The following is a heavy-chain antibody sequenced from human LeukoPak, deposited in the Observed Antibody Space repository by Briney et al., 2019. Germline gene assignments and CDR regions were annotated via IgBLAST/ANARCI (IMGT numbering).Heavy chain of an antibody. CDR1: GFTFSSYA. Sequence: GGSLRLSCAASGFTFSSYAMSWVRQAPGKGLEWVSAISGSGGSTYYADSVKGRFTISRDNSKNTLYLQMNSLRAEDTAVYYCAKGAYYDSSGYTWGYFDYWGQGTLVTVSS. V-gene: IGHV3-23*01. CDR2: ISGSGGST. J-gene: IGHJ4*02. CDR3: AKGAYYDSSGYTWGYFDY. D-gene: IGHD3-22*01.